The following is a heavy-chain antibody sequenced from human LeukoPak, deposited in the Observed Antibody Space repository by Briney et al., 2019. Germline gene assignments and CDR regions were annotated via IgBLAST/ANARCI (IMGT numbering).Heavy chain of an antibody. CDR3: ARVVRYNWNYESPSHYYYMDV. CDR1: GFTFSSYG. J-gene: IGHJ6*03. CDR2: ISGSGGTT. D-gene: IGHD1-7*01. Sequence: PGGSLRLSCAASGFTFSSYGMSWVRQAPGKGLEWVSAISGSGGTTYYADSVKGRFTISRDNSKNTLYLQMNSLRAEDTALYYCARVVRYNWNYESPSHYYYMDVWGKGTTVTVSS. V-gene: IGHV3-23*01.